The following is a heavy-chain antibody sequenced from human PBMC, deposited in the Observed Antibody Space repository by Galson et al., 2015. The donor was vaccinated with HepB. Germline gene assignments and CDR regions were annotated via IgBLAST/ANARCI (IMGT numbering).Heavy chain of an antibody. Sequence: SLRLSCATSGFTFSSYDMHWVRQAPGKGLEWVAVISLDGSNKYFADSVRGRFTISRDNSKNTLYLQMNSLSAADTAVYYCAKMIADDDYWGLGTLVTVSS. CDR2: ISLDGSNK. CDR1: GFTFSSYD. J-gene: IGHJ4*02. V-gene: IGHV3-30*18. CDR3: AKMIADDDY. D-gene: IGHD3-22*01.